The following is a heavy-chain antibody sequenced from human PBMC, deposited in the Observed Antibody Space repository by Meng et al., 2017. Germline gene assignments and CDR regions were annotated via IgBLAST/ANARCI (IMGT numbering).Heavy chain of an antibody. V-gene: IGHV3-30*04. Sequence: LSLTCAASGFTFSSYAMHWVRQAPGKGLEWVAVISYDGSNKYYADSVKGRFTISRDNSKNTLYLQMNSLRAEDTAVYYCARDLGKRITMVRGGYYYYGMDVWGQGTTVTVSS. CDR2: ISYDGSNK. CDR1: GFTFSSYA. CDR3: ARDLGKRITMVRGGYYYYGMDV. D-gene: IGHD3-10*01. J-gene: IGHJ6*02.